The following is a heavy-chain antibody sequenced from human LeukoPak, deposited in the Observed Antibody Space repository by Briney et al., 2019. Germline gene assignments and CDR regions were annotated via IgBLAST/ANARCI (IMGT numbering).Heavy chain of an antibody. D-gene: IGHD2-15*01. CDR3: ARAPVEDCSGGSCYRGWYYYGMDV. CDR2: IYYSGST. Sequence: SETLSLTCTVSGGSISSGDYYWSWIRQPPGKGLEWIGYIYYSGSTYYNPSLKSRVTTSVDTSKNQFSLKLSSVTAADTAVYYCARAPVEDCSGGSCYRGWYYYGMDVWGQGTTVTVSS. CDR1: GGSISSGDYY. J-gene: IGHJ6*02. V-gene: IGHV4-30-4*01.